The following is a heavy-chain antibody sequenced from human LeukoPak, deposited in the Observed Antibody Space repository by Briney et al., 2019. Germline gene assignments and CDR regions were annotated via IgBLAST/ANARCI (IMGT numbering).Heavy chain of an antibody. CDR3: ARAGYYDSSGYYYSTVFDY. J-gene: IGHJ4*02. V-gene: IGHV3-30-3*01. CDR2: ISYDGSNK. CDR1: GFTFSSYA. Sequence: GGSLRLSCAVSGFTFSSYAMHWVRQAPGKGLEWVAVISYDGSNKYYADSVKGRFTISRDNSKNTLYLQMNSLRAEDTAVYYCARAGYYDSSGYYYSTVFDYWGQGTLVTVSS. D-gene: IGHD3-22*01.